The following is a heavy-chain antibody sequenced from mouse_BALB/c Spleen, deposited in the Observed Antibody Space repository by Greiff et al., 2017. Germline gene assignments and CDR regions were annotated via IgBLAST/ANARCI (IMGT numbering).Heavy chain of an antibody. CDR3: GRGSYGYFDY. Sequence: VQLQQPGPELLNPGASVKLSCKASGYTFTSYWLHWVKQRPGQGLEWIGEINPSNGRTNYNEKFKEKTTLTVDKSSSTAYMQLSSLTSEDSAVYYCGRGSYGYFDYWGQGTTLTVSS. CDR2: INPSNGRT. D-gene: IGHD1-1*01. CDR1: GYTFTSYW. V-gene: IGHV1S81*02. J-gene: IGHJ2*01.